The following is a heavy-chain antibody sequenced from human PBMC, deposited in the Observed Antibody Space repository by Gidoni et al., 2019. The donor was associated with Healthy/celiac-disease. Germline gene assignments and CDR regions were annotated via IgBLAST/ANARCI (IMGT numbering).Heavy chain of an antibody. Sequence: QPPGKGLEWIGSIYHSGSTYYNPSLKSRVTISVDTSKNQFSLKLSSVTAADTAVYYGARHDIVVVPAAPYGMDVWGQGTTVTVSS. J-gene: IGHJ6*02. D-gene: IGHD2-2*01. CDR2: IYHSGST. CDR3: ARHDIVVVPAAPYGMDV. V-gene: IGHV4-38-2*01.